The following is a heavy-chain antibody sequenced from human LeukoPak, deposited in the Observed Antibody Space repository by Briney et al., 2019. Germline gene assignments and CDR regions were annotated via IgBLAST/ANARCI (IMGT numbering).Heavy chain of an antibody. CDR2: ISYDGSNK. J-gene: IGHJ6*02. CDR3: VRAVFSTRPGALDILTGRPYYYYGMDV. V-gene: IGHV3-30*03. D-gene: IGHD3-9*01. CDR1: GFTFSSYG. Sequence: GRSLRLSCAASGFTFSSYGMHWVRQAPGKGLEWVAVISYDGSNKYYADSVKGRFTISRDNSKNTLYLQMNSLRSEDTAVYYCVRAVFSTRPGALDILTGRPYYYYGMDVWGQGTTVTVSS.